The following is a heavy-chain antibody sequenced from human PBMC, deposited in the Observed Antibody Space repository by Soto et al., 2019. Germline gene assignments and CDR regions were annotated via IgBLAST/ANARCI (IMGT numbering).Heavy chain of an antibody. Sequence: SETLSLTCTVSGGSISSGGYYWSWIRQHPGKGLEWIGYIYYSGSTYYNPSLKSRVTISVDTSKNQFSLKLSSVTAADTAVYYCARDSDYGDPLDYWGQGTLVTVSS. CDR1: GGSISSGGYY. CDR2: IYYSGST. D-gene: IGHD4-17*01. V-gene: IGHV4-31*03. J-gene: IGHJ4*02. CDR3: ARDSDYGDPLDY.